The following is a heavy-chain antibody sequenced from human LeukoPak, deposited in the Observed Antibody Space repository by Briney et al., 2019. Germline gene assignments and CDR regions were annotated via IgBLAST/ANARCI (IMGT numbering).Heavy chain of an antibody. CDR2: ISSSSSYI. D-gene: IGHD3-22*01. V-gene: IGHV3-21*01. J-gene: IGHJ4*02. Sequence: PGGSLRLSCTASGFTFSNTWMNWVRQAPGKGLEWVSSISSSSSYIYYADSVKGRFTISRDNAKNSLYLQMNSLRAEDTAVYYCASYYYDSDWGQGTLVTVSS. CDR3: ASYYYDSD. CDR1: GFTFSNTW.